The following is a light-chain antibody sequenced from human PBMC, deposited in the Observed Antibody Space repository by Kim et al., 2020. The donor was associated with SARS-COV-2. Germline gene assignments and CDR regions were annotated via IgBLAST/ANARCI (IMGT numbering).Light chain of an antibody. CDR2: GAP. CDR3: QPYGSSPNT. V-gene: IGKV3-20*01. CDR1: QSVSCYF. Sequence: LSTWKRATHHRRPSQSVSCYFLAWYPPKPGQAPRPLVYGAPRRATGIPDRFSRSGSGTEFTLPIRRLEPEDFAVYYCQPYGSSPNTFGKGTKLEL. J-gene: IGKJ2*01.